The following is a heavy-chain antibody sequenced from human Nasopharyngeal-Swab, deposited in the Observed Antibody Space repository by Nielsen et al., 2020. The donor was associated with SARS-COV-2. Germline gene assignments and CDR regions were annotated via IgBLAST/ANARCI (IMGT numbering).Heavy chain of an antibody. CDR1: GGSISSGGYY. D-gene: IGHD6-19*01. V-gene: IGHV4-39*01. Sequence: SETLSLTCTVSGGSISSGGYYWGWIRQPPGKGLEWIGSIYYSGSTYYNPSLKSRVTISVDTSKNQFSLKLSSVTAADTAVYYCARLKIAVAGFLFDYWGQGTLVTVSS. J-gene: IGHJ4*02. CDR2: IYYSGST. CDR3: ARLKIAVAGFLFDY.